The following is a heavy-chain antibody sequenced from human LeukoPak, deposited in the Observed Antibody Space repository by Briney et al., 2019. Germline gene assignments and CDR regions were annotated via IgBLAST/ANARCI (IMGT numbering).Heavy chain of an antibody. V-gene: IGHV3-23*01. CDR3: AKDPRRD. CDR1: GFTFRNYV. CDR2: ISGRGGST. J-gene: IGHJ3*01. Sequence: GWSLRLSCAASGFTFRNYVMSWVRQAPGKGLEWVSAISGRGGSTYCADSVKGRFPISRDNFNSTYYLQMNSLRAEETAVYYCAKDPRRDWGQGTMVTVSS.